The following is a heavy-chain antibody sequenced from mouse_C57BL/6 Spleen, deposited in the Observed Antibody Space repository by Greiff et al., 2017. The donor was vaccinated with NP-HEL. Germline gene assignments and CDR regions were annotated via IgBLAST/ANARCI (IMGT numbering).Heavy chain of an antibody. Sequence: VQLQQSGPELVKPGASVKISCKASGYTFTDYYMNWVKQSHGKSLEWIGDINPNNGGTSYNQKFKGKATLTVDKSSSTAYMELRSLTSEDSAVYYCARGLGPYYYAMDYWGQGTSVTVSS. D-gene: IGHD4-1*01. CDR3: ARGLGPYYYAMDY. V-gene: IGHV1-26*01. J-gene: IGHJ4*01. CDR2: INPNNGGT. CDR1: GYTFTDYY.